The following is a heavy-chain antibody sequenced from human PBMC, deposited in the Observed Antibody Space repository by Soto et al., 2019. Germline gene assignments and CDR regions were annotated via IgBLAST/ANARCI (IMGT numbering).Heavy chain of an antibody. CDR3: AREEVDGYHFDY. J-gene: IGHJ4*02. CDR1: GFTVTSNF. Sequence: GGSLRLSCAASGFTVTSNFMSWVRQAPGKGLEWVSVIYSGGSSYYADSVKGRFTISRDISKNMLYLQMNSPRAEDTAMYYCAREEVDGYHFDYWGQGTPVTVSS. D-gene: IGHD2-21*01. CDR2: IYSGGSS. V-gene: IGHV3-66*01.